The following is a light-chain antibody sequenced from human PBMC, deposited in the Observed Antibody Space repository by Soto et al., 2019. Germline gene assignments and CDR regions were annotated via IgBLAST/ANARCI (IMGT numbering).Light chain of an antibody. CDR3: SSYTSSSTIYV. V-gene: IGLV2-14*01. CDR1: SSDVGGYNY. CDR2: DVS. J-gene: IGLJ1*01. Sequence: QPVLTQPASVSGSPGQSITISCTGTSSDVGGYNYVSWYQQHPGKAPKLMIYDVSNRPSGVSNRFSGSKSGNTASLTISGLQAEDEADYYCSSYTSSSTIYVFGTGTQLTVL.